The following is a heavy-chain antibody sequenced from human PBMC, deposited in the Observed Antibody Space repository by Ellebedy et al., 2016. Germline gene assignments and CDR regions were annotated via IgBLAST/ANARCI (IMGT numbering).Heavy chain of an antibody. CDR1: GFTFSVAG. V-gene: IGHV3-30*04. J-gene: IGHJ4*02. Sequence: GGSLRLXXAASGFTFSVAGMTWVRQAPGKGLEWVAVIAPGENIQNYVDSVKGRFTISRDNPTNTVYLQMDSLRAEDAAVYYCAREGHSSGHAGDFDFWGQGTLVTVSS. D-gene: IGHD6-19*01. CDR2: IAPGENIQ. CDR3: AREGHSSGHAGDFDF.